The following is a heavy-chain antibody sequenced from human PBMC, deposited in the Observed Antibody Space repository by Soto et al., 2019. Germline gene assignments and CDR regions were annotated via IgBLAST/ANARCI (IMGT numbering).Heavy chain of an antibody. V-gene: IGHV4-38-2*02. J-gene: IGHJ4*02. CDR3: ARDMSYVASY. CDR1: GGSIISNYW. CDR2: IYHSGTT. D-gene: IGHD5-18*01. Sequence: PSETLSLTCAVSGGSIISNYWWAWIRQPPGEGLVWIGSIYHSGTTYYNPSLESRVIISVDTSESRFALRLTSVTAADSAVYYCARDMSYVASYWGQGTLVTVSS.